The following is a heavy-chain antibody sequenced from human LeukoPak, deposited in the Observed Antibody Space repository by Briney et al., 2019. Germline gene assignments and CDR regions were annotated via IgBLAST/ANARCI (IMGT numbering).Heavy chain of an antibody. D-gene: IGHD1-7*01. V-gene: IGHV4-61*02. J-gene: IGHJ5*02. CDR1: GGSISTDLYY. CDR3: ARGRAWNSFDH. Sequence: SQTLSLTCTVSGGSISTDLYYCAWIRQPAGKGLEWIGRIYSNGWTDYNPPLKSRVSISIDTSKNHYPLKMSLATAADTALYYCARGRAWNSFDHWGQGTLVTVSS. CDR2: IYSNGWT.